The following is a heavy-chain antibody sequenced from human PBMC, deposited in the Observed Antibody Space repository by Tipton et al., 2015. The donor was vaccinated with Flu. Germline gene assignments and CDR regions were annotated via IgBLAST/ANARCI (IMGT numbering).Heavy chain of an antibody. CDR3: ARASGSGTYVIFDY. CDR1: GGSMSSFY. D-gene: IGHD3-10*01. V-gene: IGHV4-4*07. J-gene: IGHJ4*02. CDR2: LYTSGSA. Sequence: GLVKPSETLSLTCSVSGGSMSSFYWSWIRQPAGKGLEWIGRLYTSGSAIHNPSLKSRVTMSVDTSKNQFSLKLSSVTAADTAVYYCARASGSGTYVIFDYWGQGTLVTVSS.